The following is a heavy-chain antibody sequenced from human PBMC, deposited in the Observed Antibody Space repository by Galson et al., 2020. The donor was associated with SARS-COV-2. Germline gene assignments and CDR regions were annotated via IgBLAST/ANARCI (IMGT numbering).Heavy chain of an antibody. Sequence: PGGSLRLSCAASGFTFSSYGMHWVRQAPGKGLEWVAVIWYDGSNKYYADSVKGRFTISRDNSKNTLYLQMNSLRAEDTAVYYCARDVRFGDEGLKPDVWGQGTTVTVSS. CDR1: GFTFSSYG. CDR2: IWYDGSNK. J-gene: IGHJ6*02. V-gene: IGHV3-33*01. D-gene: IGHD3-10*01. CDR3: ARDVRFGDEGLKPDV.